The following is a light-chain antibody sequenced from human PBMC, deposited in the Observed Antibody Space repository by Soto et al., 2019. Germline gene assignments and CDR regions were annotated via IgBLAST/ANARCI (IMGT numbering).Light chain of an antibody. V-gene: IGLV1-44*01. Sequence: QLVLTQPPSASGTPGQRVTISCSGGSSNIGSNTVRWYQQLPGTAPKLLINNNNQRPSGVPDRFSGSKSGTSASLAISGLQSEDEADYYCATWDVSLNGVVFGGGTKLTVL. CDR2: NNN. CDR1: SSNIGSNT. CDR3: ATWDVSLNGVV. J-gene: IGLJ2*01.